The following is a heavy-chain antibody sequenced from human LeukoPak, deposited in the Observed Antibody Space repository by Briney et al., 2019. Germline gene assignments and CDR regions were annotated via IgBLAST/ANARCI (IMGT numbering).Heavy chain of an antibody. V-gene: IGHV5-51*01. CDR3: ARRGIAARGHYYGMGV. D-gene: IGHD6-6*01. CDR1: GYSFTSYW. CDR2: IYPGDSDT. J-gene: IGHJ6*02. Sequence: GESLKISCKGSGYSFTSYWIGWVRQMPGKGLEWMGIIYPGDSDTRYSPSFQGQVTISADKSISTAYLQWSSLKASDTAMYYCARRGIAARGHYYGMGVWGQGTTVTVSS.